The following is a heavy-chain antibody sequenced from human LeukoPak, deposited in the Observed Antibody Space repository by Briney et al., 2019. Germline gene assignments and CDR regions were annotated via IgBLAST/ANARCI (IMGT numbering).Heavy chain of an antibody. CDR2: IYYSGST. CDR3: ASQRGIVASFDY. D-gene: IGHD1-26*01. V-gene: IGHV4-39*07. J-gene: IGHJ4*02. Sequence: PSETLSLTCTVSVGSISSSSYYWGWIRQPPGKGLEWIGSIYYSGSTCHNPSRKSRVTISVDTSKNQFSLKLSSVTAADTAVYYCASQRGIVASFDYWGQGTLVTVSS. CDR1: VGSISSSSYY.